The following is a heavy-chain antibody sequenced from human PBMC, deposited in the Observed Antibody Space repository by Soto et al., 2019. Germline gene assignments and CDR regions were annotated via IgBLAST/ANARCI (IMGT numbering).Heavy chain of an antibody. CDR1: GFTFSDHY. CDR2: MRNKGTRYTT. Sequence: WGSLRLSCVGSGFTFSDHYMDWVRQAPGKGLEWVGRMRNKGTRYTTEYAASVKGRFTIPRDDSKNSVYLQMNSLKTEDTAVYYCATSVVTAPLFDCWGQGAMVTVSS. V-gene: IGHV3-72*01. J-gene: IGHJ4*01. CDR3: ATSVVTAPLFDC. D-gene: IGHD2-21*02.